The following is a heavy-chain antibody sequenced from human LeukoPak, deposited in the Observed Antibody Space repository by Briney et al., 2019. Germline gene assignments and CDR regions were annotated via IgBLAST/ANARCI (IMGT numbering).Heavy chain of an antibody. CDR3: ATESGTYSGTCFDY. V-gene: IGHV3-48*01. J-gene: IGHJ4*02. Sequence: PGGSLRLSCAASGFTFSSYNMNWVRQAPGKGLEWVSYISSSSNTIYYADSVKGRFTISSDNAKNSLYLQMNSLRAEDTAVYYCATESGTYSGTCFDYWGQGNLVTVSS. CDR1: GFTFSSYN. CDR2: ISSSSNTI. D-gene: IGHD1-26*01.